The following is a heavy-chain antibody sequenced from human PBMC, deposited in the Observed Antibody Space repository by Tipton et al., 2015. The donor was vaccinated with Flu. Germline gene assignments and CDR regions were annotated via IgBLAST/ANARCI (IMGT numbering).Heavy chain of an antibody. CDR1: GYTFTSYY. V-gene: IGHV1-46*01. CDR2: INPSGGST. D-gene: IGHD2-2*01. CDR3: ARDVGGYCSSTSCSPKGMDV. Sequence: QLVQSGAEVKKPGASVKVSCKASGYTFTSYYMHWVRQAPGQGLEWMGIINPSGGSTSYAQKFQGRVTMTRDTSTSTVYMELSSLRSEDTAVYYCARDVGGYCSSTSCSPKGMDVWGQGTTVTVSS. J-gene: IGHJ6*02.